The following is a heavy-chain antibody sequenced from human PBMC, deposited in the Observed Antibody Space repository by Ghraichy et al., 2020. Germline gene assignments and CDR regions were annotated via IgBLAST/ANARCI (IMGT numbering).Heavy chain of an antibody. J-gene: IGHJ5*02. Sequence: GESLNISCKGSGYSFTSYWIGWVRQMPGKGLEWMGIIYPGDSDTRYSPSFQGQVTISADKSISTAYLQWSSLKASDTAMYYCARHFSPSSSWYHQGWFDPWGQGTLVTVSS. D-gene: IGHD6-13*01. CDR1: GYSFTSYW. CDR2: IYPGDSDT. V-gene: IGHV5-51*01. CDR3: ARHFSPSSSWYHQGWFDP.